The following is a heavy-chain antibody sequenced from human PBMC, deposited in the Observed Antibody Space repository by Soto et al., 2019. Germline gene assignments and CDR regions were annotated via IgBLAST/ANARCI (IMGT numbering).Heavy chain of an antibody. CDR3: ARNPHGNSSGWYFDYYYYMDV. CDR1: GYSFTSYW. V-gene: IGHV5-51*01. D-gene: IGHD6-19*01. CDR2: IYPGDSDT. Sequence: GESLKISCKGSGYSFTSYWIGWVRQMPGKGLEWMGIIYPGDSDTRYSPSFQGQVTISADKSISTAYLQWSSLKASDTAMYYCARNPHGNSSGWYFDYYYYMDVWGKGTTVTVSS. J-gene: IGHJ6*03.